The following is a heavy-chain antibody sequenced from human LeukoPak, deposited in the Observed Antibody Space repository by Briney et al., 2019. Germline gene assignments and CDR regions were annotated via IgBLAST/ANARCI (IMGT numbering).Heavy chain of an antibody. J-gene: IGHJ4*02. CDR1: GFTFSSYS. D-gene: IGHD1-26*01. CDR2: ISSSRSYI. Sequence: GGSLRLSCAASGFTFSSYSMDWVRQAPGKGLEWVSSISSSRSYIYYADSGKGRFTISRDNAKNSLYLQMNSLRAEDTTVYYCAREMGNYGDYWGPGTLVTVSS. V-gene: IGHV3-21*01. CDR3: AREMGNYGDY.